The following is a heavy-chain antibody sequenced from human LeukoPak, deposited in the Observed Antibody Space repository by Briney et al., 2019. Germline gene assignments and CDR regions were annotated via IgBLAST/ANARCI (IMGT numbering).Heavy chain of an antibody. CDR1: GFTISSYS. J-gene: IGHJ4*02. CDR2: IPSDGSDN. CDR3: AKGLGDYDDFRLGY. D-gene: IGHD4-17*01. Sequence: GGSLRLSCAASGFTISSYSMNWVRQAPGKGLEWVAFIPSDGSDNYYANSVKGRFTISRDNSKNTLYLQMNSLRSEDTAVYYCAKGLGDYDDFRLGYWGQGTLVTVSS. V-gene: IGHV3-30*02.